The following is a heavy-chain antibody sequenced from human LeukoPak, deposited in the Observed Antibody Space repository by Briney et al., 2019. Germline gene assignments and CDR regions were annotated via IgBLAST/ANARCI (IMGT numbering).Heavy chain of an antibody. D-gene: IGHD3-22*01. Sequence: PSETLSLTCTVSGGSISSYYWSWIRQPPGKGLEWIGYIYYSGSTNYNPSLKSRVTISVDTSKNQFSLKLSSVTAADTAVYYCARLGVLNTMIESRGQGTLVTVSS. CDR2: IYYSGST. V-gene: IGHV4-59*08. J-gene: IGHJ4*02. CDR3: ARLGVLNTMIES. CDR1: GGSISSYY.